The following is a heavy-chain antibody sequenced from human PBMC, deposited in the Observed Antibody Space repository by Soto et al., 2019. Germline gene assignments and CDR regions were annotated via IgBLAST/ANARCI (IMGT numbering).Heavy chain of an antibody. J-gene: IGHJ4*02. CDR2: IKVGNGNT. D-gene: IGHD3-16*01. CDR3: AAAQAYDDGLDS. V-gene: IGHV1-3*01. CDR1: GSTCTRYT. Sequence: QVQFVPSGAEVKKPGASVKVSCKTPGSTCTRYTLHWVRQAPGHGLEWMGWIKVGNGNTRYSQKFQRRRTLTRDTPGSTGYVELNRLSSEDTAVDYCAAAQAYDDGLDSWGQGTLVTVSS.